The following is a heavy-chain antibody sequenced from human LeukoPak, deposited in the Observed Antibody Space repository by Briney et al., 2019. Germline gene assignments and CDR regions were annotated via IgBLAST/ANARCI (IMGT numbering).Heavy chain of an antibody. CDR2: INHSGST. CDR3: ARAQWVEAFDI. Sequence: PSETLSLTCAVYGGSFSGYYWSWIRQPPWKGLEWIGEINHSGSTNYNPSLKSRVTISVGTSKNQFSLKLSSVTAADTAVYYCARAQWVEAFDIWGQGTMVTVSS. J-gene: IGHJ3*02. D-gene: IGHD6-19*01. CDR1: GGSFSGYY. V-gene: IGHV4-34*01.